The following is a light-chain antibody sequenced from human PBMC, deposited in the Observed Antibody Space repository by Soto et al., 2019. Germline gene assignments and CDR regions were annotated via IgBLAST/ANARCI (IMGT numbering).Light chain of an antibody. Sequence: VLTQPPSVSGAPGQRVTISCTGSSSNIGAGYDVHWYQQLPGTAPKLLIYGNSNRPSGVPDRFSGSKSGTSASLAITGLQAEDESDYYCQAYDSSLDGVFGGGTQLTVL. CDR1: SSNIGAGYD. CDR3: QAYDSSLDGV. CDR2: GNS. J-gene: IGLJ2*01. V-gene: IGLV1-40*01.